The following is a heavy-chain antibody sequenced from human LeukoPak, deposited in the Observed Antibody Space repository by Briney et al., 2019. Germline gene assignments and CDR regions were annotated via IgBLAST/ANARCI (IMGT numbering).Heavy chain of an antibody. D-gene: IGHD2-2*01. V-gene: IGHV4-4*02. CDR3: ARDTVVVPAATGVNWFDP. J-gene: IGHJ5*02. Sequence: SETLSLTCSVSCRSISSSNRWSWVRQPPGKGPEWIGEIQHSGSTNYNPSLKSRGHKTVDKSKNQFSLKLSPVTAADTAVYYCARDTVVVPAATGVNWFDPWGQGTLVTVSS. CDR1: CRSISSSNR. CDR2: IQHSGST.